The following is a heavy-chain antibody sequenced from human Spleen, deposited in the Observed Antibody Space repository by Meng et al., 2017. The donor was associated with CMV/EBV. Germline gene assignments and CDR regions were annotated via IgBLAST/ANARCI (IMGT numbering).Heavy chain of an antibody. V-gene: IGHV4-38-2*02. CDR2: IFHTGST. CDR1: GFSISSGYY. D-gene: IGHD3-3*01. J-gene: IGHJ5*02. Sequence: GSLRLSCSVSGFSISSGYYWGWIRQSPGKGLEWIGSIFHTGSTYYSPSLKSRVTILVAASRNQFSLKLSSVTAADTAVYFCAKGGSEEWLFPLDPWGQGTLVTVSS. CDR3: AKGGSEEWLFPLDP.